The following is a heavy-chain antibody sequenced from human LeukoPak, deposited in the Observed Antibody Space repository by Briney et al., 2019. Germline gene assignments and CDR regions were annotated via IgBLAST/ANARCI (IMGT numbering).Heavy chain of an antibody. CDR2: ITRNGGTT. J-gene: IGHJ4*02. D-gene: IGHD3/OR15-3a*01. Sequence: GGSLRLTCAASGFTFSSYAMHWVRQPPGKGLEYVAAITRNGGTTFYSDSAQGRFTISRDNSKNTLFLQMSSLRAEDMGVYYCARAGTQYYFDYWGQGTLVTVSS. CDR3: ARAGTQYYFDY. CDR1: GFTFSSYA. V-gene: IGHV3-64*02.